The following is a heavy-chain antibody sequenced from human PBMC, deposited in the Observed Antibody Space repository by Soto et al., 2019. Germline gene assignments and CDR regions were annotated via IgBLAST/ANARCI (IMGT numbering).Heavy chain of an antibody. CDR3: AREGVPGGGRRPFDP. V-gene: IGHV4-31*03. Sequence: TLSLTCTVSVGSSSSGGYYWSWILQHPGKGLEWIGYIYYSGSTYYNPSLKSRVTISVDTSKNQFSLKLSSVTAADTAVYYCAREGVPGGGRRPFDPWGQGTLVTVSS. D-gene: IGHD2-8*02. J-gene: IGHJ5*02. CDR1: VGSSSSGGYY. CDR2: IYYSGST.